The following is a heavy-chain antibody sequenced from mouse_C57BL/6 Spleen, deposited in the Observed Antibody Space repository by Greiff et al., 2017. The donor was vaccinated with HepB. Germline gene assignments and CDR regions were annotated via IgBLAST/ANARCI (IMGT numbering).Heavy chain of an antibody. D-gene: IGHD1-1*01. CDR3: ARCSYDYAMDY. J-gene: IGHJ4*01. Sequence: QVQLQQPGAELVKPGASVKLSCKASGYTFTSYWMHWVKQRPGQGLEWIGMIHPNSGSTNYNEKFKSKATLTVDKSSSTAYMQLSSLTSEDSAVYYCARCSYDYAMDYWGQGTSVTVSS. CDR2: IHPNSGST. CDR1: GYTFTSYW. V-gene: IGHV1-64*01.